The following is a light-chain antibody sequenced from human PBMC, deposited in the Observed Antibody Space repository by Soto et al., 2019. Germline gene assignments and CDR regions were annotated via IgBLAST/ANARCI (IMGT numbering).Light chain of an antibody. V-gene: IGLV2-11*01. Sequence: QSALTQPRSVSGSPGQSVTISCTGTSSDVGGYNYVSWYQQHPGKAPKLMIYDVNKRPSGVPDRFSGSKSGNTASLTISGLQDEDEADYYCCSYAGSYTVVLGGGTKLTVL. CDR2: DVN. J-gene: IGLJ2*01. CDR1: SSDVGGYNY. CDR3: CSYAGSYTVV.